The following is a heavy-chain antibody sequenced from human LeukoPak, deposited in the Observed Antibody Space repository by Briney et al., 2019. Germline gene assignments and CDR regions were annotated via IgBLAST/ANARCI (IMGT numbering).Heavy chain of an antibody. D-gene: IGHD2-15*01. Sequence: KTGESLKISCKGSGYSFTSYWIGWVRQMPGKGLEWMGIIYPGDSDTRYSPSFQGQVTISADKSISTAHLQWSSLKASDTAMYYCARPYCSGGSCYPYYFDYWGQGTLVTVSS. CDR2: IYPGDSDT. V-gene: IGHV5-51*01. J-gene: IGHJ4*02. CDR1: GYSFTSYW. CDR3: ARPYCSGGSCYPYYFDY.